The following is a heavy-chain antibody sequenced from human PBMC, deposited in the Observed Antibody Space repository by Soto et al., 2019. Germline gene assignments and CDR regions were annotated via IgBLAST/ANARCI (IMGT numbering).Heavy chain of an antibody. Sequence: GESLKISCKGSGYSFTSYWIGWVRQMPGKGLEWMGIIYPGDSDTRYSPSFQGQVTISADKSISTAYLQWSSLKASDTAMYYCARPGYSGRYLQSSGMDGWGQRATVTLA. CDR1: GYSFTSYW. J-gene: IGHJ6*01. D-gene: IGHD1-26*01. CDR2: IYPGDSDT. V-gene: IGHV5-51*01. CDR3: ARPGYSGRYLQSSGMDG.